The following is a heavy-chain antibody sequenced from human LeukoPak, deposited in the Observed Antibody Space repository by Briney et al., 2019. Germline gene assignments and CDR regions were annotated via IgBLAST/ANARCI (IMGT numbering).Heavy chain of an antibody. V-gene: IGHV3-23*01. D-gene: IGHD1-1*01. CDR1: GFTFSSYA. Sequence: AGGSLRLSCAGSGFTFSSYAMSWIRQAPGKGLEWVSAITGSGGRTYYADSVKGRFTISRDNSKNTLYLQMNSLRAEDTAVYYCAKGGWNDPYGMDVWGQGTTVTVSS. J-gene: IGHJ6*02. CDR3: AKGGWNDPYGMDV. CDR2: ITGSGGRT.